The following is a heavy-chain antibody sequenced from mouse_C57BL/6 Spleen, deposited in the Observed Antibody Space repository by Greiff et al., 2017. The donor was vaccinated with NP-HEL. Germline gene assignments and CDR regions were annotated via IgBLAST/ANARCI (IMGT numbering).Heavy chain of an antibody. CDR3: TKSGTTVVATDFAY. D-gene: IGHD1-1*01. CDR1: GYTFTSYW. V-gene: IGHV1-5*01. CDR2: IYPGNSDT. J-gene: IGHJ3*01. Sequence: VQLQQSGTVLARPGASVKMSCKTSGYTFTSYWMHWVKQRPGQGLEWIGAIYPGNSDTSYNQKFKGKAKLTAVTSASTAYMELSSLTNEDSAVYYCTKSGTTVVATDFAYWGQGTLVTVSA.